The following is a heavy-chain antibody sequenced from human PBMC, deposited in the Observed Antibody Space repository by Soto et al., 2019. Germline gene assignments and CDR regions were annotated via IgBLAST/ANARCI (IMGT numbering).Heavy chain of an antibody. V-gene: IGHV4-39*01. CDR3: ERYSRSSGFYYGMDV. CDR2: IYYSGST. Sequence: SETLSLTCTVSGGSISSSSYYWGWIRQPPGKGLEWIGSIYYSGSTYYNPSLKSRVTISVDTSKNQFSLKLSSVTAADTAVYYCERYSRSSGFYYGMDVWGQGTTVTVSS. J-gene: IGHJ6*02. D-gene: IGHD6-6*01. CDR1: GGSISSSSYY.